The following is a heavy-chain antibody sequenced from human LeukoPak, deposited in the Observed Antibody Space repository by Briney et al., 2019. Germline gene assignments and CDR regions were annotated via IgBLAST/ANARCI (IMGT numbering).Heavy chain of an antibody. CDR3: ARDYSSGWYGLGAFDI. J-gene: IGHJ3*02. Sequence: KSGGSLRLSCAASGFTFSSYRMNWVRQAPGKGLEWVSSISSSSRYIYYADSVKGRFTISSDNAKNSLYLQMNSLRAEDTAVYYCARDYSSGWYGLGAFDIWGQGTMVTVSS. CDR2: ISSSSRYI. D-gene: IGHD6-19*01. V-gene: IGHV3-21*01. CDR1: GFTFSSYR.